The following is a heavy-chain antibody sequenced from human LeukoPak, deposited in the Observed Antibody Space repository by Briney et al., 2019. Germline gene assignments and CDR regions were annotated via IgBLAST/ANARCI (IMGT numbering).Heavy chain of an antibody. J-gene: IGHJ4*02. CDR2: ISGSGGST. D-gene: IGHD1-26*01. V-gene: IGHV3-23*01. Sequence: GGSLRLSCAASGFTFSSYAMSWVRQAPGKGLECVSTISGSGGSTYYADPVKGRFTISRDNSKNTLYLQMNRLRAADTAVYYCAKDLRYSGSLRAMDYWGQGTLVTVSS. CDR1: GFTFSSYA. CDR3: AKDLRYSGSLRAMDY.